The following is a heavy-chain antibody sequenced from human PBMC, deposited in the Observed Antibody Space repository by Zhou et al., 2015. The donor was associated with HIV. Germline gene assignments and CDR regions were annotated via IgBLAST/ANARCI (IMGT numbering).Heavy chain of an antibody. Sequence: QVHLVQSGAEVKKPGSSVKVSCKASGGTFSNHGISWVRQAPGQGLEWMGGIVPFFGTANYAQKFQGRVTITADESTSTAYMELSSLRSEDTAVYYCARGIAAAGSLLGWGQGTLVTVSS. V-gene: IGHV1-69*01. CDR3: ARGIAAAGSLLG. D-gene: IGHD6-13*01. J-gene: IGHJ4*02. CDR2: IVPFFGTA. CDR1: GGTFSNHG.